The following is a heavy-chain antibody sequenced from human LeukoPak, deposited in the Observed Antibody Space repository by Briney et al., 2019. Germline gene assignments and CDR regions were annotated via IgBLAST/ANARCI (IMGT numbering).Heavy chain of an antibody. V-gene: IGHV3-15*01. J-gene: IGHJ4*02. D-gene: IGHD3-3*01. CDR2: IRSQGFGGTT. Sequence: GGSLRLSCAASGFTFTNAWLTWVRLAPGMGLEWVGRIRSQGFGGTTDYAAPVRGRFTISRDDSKDTVYLQMDSLKIEDTAVYYCCTVAGHNDVWLTYSYGYWGQGTRVTVSS. CDR1: GFTFTNAW. CDR3: CTVAGHNDVWLTYSYGY.